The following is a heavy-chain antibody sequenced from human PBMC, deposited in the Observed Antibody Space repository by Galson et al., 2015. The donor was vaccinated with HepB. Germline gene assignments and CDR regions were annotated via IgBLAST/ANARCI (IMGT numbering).Heavy chain of an antibody. V-gene: IGHV5-10-1*01. D-gene: IGHD2-15*01. Sequence: QSGAEVKKPGESLRISCKGSGYSFTSYWISWVRQMPGKGLEWMGRIDPSDSYTNYGPSFQGHVTISADKSISTAYLQWSSLKASDTAMYYCARGYCSGGSCYLSSYWYFDLWGRGTLVTVSS. J-gene: IGHJ2*01. CDR1: GYSFTSYW. CDR3: ARGYCSGGSCYLSSYWYFDL. CDR2: IDPSDSYT.